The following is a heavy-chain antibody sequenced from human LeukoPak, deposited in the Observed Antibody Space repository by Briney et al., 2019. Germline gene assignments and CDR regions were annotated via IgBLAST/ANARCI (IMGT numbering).Heavy chain of an antibody. V-gene: IGHV3-21*01. D-gene: IGHD4-11*01. J-gene: IGHJ4*02. Sequence: GGSLRLSCAASGFTFSSYGMHWVRQAPGKGLEWVSSISSSSGSIYYADSVKGRFTISRDNAKNSLYLQMNSLRAEDTAVYYCARRSNLDYWGQGTLVTVSS. CDR3: ARRSNLDY. CDR2: ISSSSGSI. CDR1: GFTFSSYG.